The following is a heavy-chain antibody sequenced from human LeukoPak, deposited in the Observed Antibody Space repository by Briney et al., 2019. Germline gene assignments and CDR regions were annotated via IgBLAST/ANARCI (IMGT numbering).Heavy chain of an antibody. CDR3: ARDPLALDYYGMDV. V-gene: IGHV1-69*04. Sequence: GASVMVSCKASGYTFTSYVISWVRQAPGQGLEWMGRIIPILGIANYAQKFQGRVTITADKSTSTAYMELSSLRSEDTAVYYCARDPLALDYYGMDVWGQGTTVTVSS. CDR1: GYTFTSYV. CDR2: IIPILGIA. J-gene: IGHJ6*02.